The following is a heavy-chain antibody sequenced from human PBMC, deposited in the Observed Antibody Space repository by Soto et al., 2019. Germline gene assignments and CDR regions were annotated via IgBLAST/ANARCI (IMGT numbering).Heavy chain of an antibody. V-gene: IGHV3-23*01. CDR2: ISGSGGST. CDR1: GFTFSRYS. Sequence: EVQLLDSGGGLVQPGGSLRLSCAASGFTFSRYSMSWVRQAPGKGLEWVSAISGSGGSTYYADSVKGRFTISRDNSKNKLYLQMNSLRAEDTDVYYCAKHNLFGSGTKDYWGPGTLVTVSS. J-gene: IGHJ4*02. D-gene: IGHD3-10*01. CDR3: AKHNLFGSGTKDY.